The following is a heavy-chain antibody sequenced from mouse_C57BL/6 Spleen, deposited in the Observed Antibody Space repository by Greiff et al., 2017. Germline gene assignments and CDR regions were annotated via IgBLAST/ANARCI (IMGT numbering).Heavy chain of an antibody. CDR2: IDPSDSYT. CDR1: GYTFTSYW. CDR3: ARHGYYGSSYYAMDY. D-gene: IGHD1-1*01. Sequence: QVQLQQPGAELVMPGASVKLSCKASGYTFTSYWMHWVKQRPGQGLEWIGEIDPSDSYTNYNQKFKGKSTLTVDKSSSTAYMQLSSLTSEDSSVYYCARHGYYGSSYYAMDYWGQGTSVTVSS. J-gene: IGHJ4*01. V-gene: IGHV1-69*01.